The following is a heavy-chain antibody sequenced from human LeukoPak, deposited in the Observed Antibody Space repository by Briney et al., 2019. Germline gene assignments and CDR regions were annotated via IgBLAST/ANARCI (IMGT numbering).Heavy chain of an antibody. D-gene: IGHD1-26*01. V-gene: IGHV1-18*01. CDR1: GYTFSNFG. CDR3: ARSGDGNWFDP. CDR2: ISAYNGDT. Sequence: EASVKVSCKASGYTFSNFGMSWVRQAPGQGLEWMGWISAYNGDTNYAQKLQGRVTMTTDTSTSTAYMELRSLTSDDTAVYYCARSGDGNWFDPWGQGTLVTVSS. J-gene: IGHJ5*02.